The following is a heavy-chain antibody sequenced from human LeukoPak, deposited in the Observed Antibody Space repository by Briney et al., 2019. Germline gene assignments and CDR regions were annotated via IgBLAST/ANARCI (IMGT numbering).Heavy chain of an antibody. J-gene: IGHJ4*02. CDR1: GGTFSSYA. Sequence: SVKVSCKASGGTFSSYAISWVRQTPGQGLEWMGRIIPILGIANYAQKFQGRVTITADKSTSTAYMELSSLRSEDTAVYYCARDPGYSYGYNYWGQGTLVTVSS. D-gene: IGHD5-18*01. V-gene: IGHV1-69*04. CDR2: IIPILGIA. CDR3: ARDPGYSYGYNY.